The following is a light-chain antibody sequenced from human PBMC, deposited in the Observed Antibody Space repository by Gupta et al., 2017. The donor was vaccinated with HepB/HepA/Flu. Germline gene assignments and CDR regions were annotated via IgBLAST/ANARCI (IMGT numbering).Light chain of an antibody. Sequence: IQLPQSPSSLSASVGDRVTITCQASQDISNYLNWYQQKPGKAPKLLIYDASNLETGVPARFSGSGSGTDFTFTISSLQSEDIATYYCQQYDNCPLGTFGPGTKVDIK. CDR1: QDISNY. CDR3: QQYDNCPLGT. J-gene: IGKJ3*01. CDR2: DAS. V-gene: IGKV1-33*01.